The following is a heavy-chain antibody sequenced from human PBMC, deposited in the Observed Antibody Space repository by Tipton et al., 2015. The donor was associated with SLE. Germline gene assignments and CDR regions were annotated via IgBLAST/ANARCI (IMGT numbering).Heavy chain of an antibody. J-gene: IGHJ4*02. Sequence: TLSLTCTVSGGSISNYYWNWIRQPPGKGLEWIGYIYYSGSTNYNPSLKSRVTISVDTSKNQFSLKLSSVTAADTAVYYCARGITVAKPGYWGQGTLVTVSS. CDR3: ARGITVAKPGY. CDR2: IYYSGST. V-gene: IGHV4-59*12. D-gene: IGHD6-19*01. CDR1: GGSISNYY.